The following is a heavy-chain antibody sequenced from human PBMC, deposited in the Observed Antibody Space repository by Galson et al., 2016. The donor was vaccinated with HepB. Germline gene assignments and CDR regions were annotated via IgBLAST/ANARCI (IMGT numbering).Heavy chain of an antibody. Sequence: SLRLSCAASGFTLSNHWMTWVRQAPGKGLEWVAKIKQDGSAELYADCLKGRFTVSGDNAKNSLYVQMNSLRAEDTAVYYSARGWSDSSWYCVHWGPGTLVSVSP. J-gene: IGHJ4*02. D-gene: IGHD6-13*01. CDR1: GFTLSNHW. CDR3: ARGWSDSSWYCVH. V-gene: IGHV3-7*04. CDR2: IKQDGSAE.